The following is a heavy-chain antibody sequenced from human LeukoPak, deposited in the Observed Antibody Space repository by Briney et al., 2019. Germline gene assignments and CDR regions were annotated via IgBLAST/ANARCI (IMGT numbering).Heavy chain of an antibody. CDR2: IGSSARTI. D-gene: IGHD3-10*01. CDR1: GFTFSSYE. Sequence: GGSLRLSCAASGFTFSSYEMNWVRQAPGKGLEWVSYIGSSARTIYYADSVKGRFTISRDNAKNSLYLQMNSLRAEDTAVYYCAKDGDFSITMVRGAYGMDVWGQGTTVTVSS. V-gene: IGHV3-48*03. J-gene: IGHJ6*02. CDR3: AKDGDFSITMVRGAYGMDV.